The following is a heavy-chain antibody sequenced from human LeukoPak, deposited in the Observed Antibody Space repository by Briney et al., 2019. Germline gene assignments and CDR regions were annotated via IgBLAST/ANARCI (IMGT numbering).Heavy chain of an antibody. V-gene: IGHV3-48*03. CDR2: ISSSGSTI. CDR1: GFTFSSYE. CDR3: AELGITMIGGV. J-gene: IGHJ6*04. D-gene: IGHD3-10*02. Sequence: GGSLRLSCAASGFTFSSYEMNWVRQAPGKGLEWVSYISSSGSTIYYADSVTGRFTISRDHAKNSLYLQMNSLRAEDTAVYYCAELGITMIGGVWGKGTTVTISS.